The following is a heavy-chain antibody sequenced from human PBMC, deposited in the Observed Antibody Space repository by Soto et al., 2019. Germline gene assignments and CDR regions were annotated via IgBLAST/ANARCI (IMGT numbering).Heavy chain of an antibody. CDR2: ISSSSSYI. D-gene: IGHD3-3*01. CDR1: GFTFSSYS. CDR3: AAGVVPIFDY. V-gene: IGHV3-21*01. J-gene: IGHJ4*02. Sequence: GGSLRLSCAASGFTFSSYSMNWVRQAPGKGLEWVSSISSSSSYIYYADSVKGRFTISRDNAKNSLYLQMNSLRAEDTVVYYCAAGVVPIFDYWGQGTLVTVSS.